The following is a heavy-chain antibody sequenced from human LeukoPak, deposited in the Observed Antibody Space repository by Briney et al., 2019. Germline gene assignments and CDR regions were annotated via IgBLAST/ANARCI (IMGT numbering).Heavy chain of an antibody. Sequence: PGESLKISCKGSGYSFITYWIGWVRQMPGKGLEWMGIIYPGDSDSRHSPSFQGQVIISVDRSISTAYLQWSSLKASDTAMYYCARLRTAVVSHFDYWGQGTLVTVSS. CDR2: IYPGDSDS. D-gene: IGHD4-23*01. J-gene: IGHJ4*02. CDR3: ARLRTAVVSHFDY. CDR1: GYSFITYW. V-gene: IGHV5-51*01.